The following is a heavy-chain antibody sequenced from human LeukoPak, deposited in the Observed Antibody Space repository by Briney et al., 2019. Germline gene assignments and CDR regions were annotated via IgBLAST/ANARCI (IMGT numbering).Heavy chain of an antibody. CDR1: GFTFSSYA. D-gene: IGHD3-10*01. CDR3: AKEEGRKYYFGSGSYYKEAFDY. V-gene: IGHV3-23*01. J-gene: IGHJ4*02. CDR2: ISGSGDSI. Sequence: GGSLRLSCAASGFTFSSYAMSWVRQAPGKGLEWVSVISGSGDSIVYADSVKGRFTISRDNSKNTLYLQMNSLRAEDTAVYYCAKEEGRKYYFGSGSYYKEAFDYWGQGTPVTVSS.